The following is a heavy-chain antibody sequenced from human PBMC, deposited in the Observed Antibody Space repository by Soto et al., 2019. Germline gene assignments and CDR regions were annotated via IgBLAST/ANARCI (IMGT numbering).Heavy chain of an antibody. CDR3: ARHDYGDYGEYFQH. CDR2: IYYSGST. D-gene: IGHD4-17*01. Sequence: SETLSLTCTVSGGSISSYYWSWIRQPPGKGLEWIGYIYYSGSTNYNPSLKSRVTISVDTSKNQFSLKLSSVTAADTAVYYCARHDYGDYGEYFQHWGQGTLVTVSS. J-gene: IGHJ1*01. V-gene: IGHV4-59*08. CDR1: GGSISSYY.